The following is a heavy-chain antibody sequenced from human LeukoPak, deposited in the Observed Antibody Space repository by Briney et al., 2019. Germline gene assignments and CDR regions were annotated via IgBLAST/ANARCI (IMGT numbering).Heavy chain of an antibody. CDR3: ARELEYGIVAVIRYFDY. CDR2: ISYDGSNK. D-gene: IGHD3-22*01. Sequence: GGSLRLSCAASGFTFSSYAMHWVRQAPGKGLEWVAVISYDGSNKYYADSVKGRFTISRDNSKNTLYLQMNSLRAEDTAVYYCARELEYGIVAVIRYFDYWGRGTLVTVSS. CDR1: GFTFSSYA. V-gene: IGHV3-30-3*01. J-gene: IGHJ4*02.